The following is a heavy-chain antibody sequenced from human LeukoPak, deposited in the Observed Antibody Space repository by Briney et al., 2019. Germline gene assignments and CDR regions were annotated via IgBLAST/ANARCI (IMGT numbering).Heavy chain of an antibody. J-gene: IGHJ6*02. D-gene: IGHD3-10*01. CDR3: ARSVTMVRSHYQYYGMDV. CDR1: GYTFTSYY. CDR2: INPTGGST. Sequence: GASVKVSCKASGYTFTSYYMHWVRQAPGQGLEWMGIINPTGGSTSYAQRFQGRVTMTRDTSTSTVYMELYSLRSEDTAVYYCARSVTMVRSHYQYYGMDVWGQGTTVTVSS. V-gene: IGHV1-46*01.